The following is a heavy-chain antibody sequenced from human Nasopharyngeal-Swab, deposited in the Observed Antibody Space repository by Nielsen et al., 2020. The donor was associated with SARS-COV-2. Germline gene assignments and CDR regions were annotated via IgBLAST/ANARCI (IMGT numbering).Heavy chain of an antibody. CDR3: ARDPPTEGYYYYYYGMDV. J-gene: IGHJ6*02. CDR1: GFTLNSHG. V-gene: IGHV3-33*01. Sequence: GSPRPPRAAFGFTLNSHGKHRVRPAPGKGLGWVAVLWYDGSNKYYADSVKGRFTISRDNSKNTLYLQMNSLRAEDTAVYYCARDPPTEGYYYYYYGMDVWGQGTTVTVSS. CDR2: LWYDGSNK.